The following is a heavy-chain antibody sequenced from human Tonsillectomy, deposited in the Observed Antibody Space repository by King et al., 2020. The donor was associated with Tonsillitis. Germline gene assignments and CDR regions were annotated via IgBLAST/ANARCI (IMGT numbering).Heavy chain of an antibody. CDR3: AKELGDEVGDGFDI. Sequence: VQLVESGGGLVQPGGSLRLSCAASGFPFNNYAMNWVRQPPGKGLEWVSSISGSGGSYYSVDSVKGRVTISRDHSKNTQYLQMNSLRVEDTAVYYWAKELGDEVGDGFDICGQGTMVTVSS. CDR2: ISGSGGSY. J-gene: IGHJ3*02. V-gene: IGHV3-23*04. CDR1: GFPFNNYA. D-gene: IGHD1-26*01.